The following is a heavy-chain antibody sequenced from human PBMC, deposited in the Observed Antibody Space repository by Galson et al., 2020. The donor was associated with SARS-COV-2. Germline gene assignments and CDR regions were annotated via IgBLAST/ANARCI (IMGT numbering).Heavy chain of an antibody. D-gene: IGHD5-18*01. CDR3: ARDLAGGYSYTFDY. CDR2: ISYDGSNK. Sequence: GGSLRLSCAASGFTFSSYAMHWVRQAPGKGLEWVAVISYDGSNKYYADSVKGRFTISRDNSKNTLYLQMNSLRAEDTAVYYCARDLAGGYSYTFDYWGQGTLVTVSS. J-gene: IGHJ4*02. V-gene: IGHV3-30*04. CDR1: GFTFSSYA.